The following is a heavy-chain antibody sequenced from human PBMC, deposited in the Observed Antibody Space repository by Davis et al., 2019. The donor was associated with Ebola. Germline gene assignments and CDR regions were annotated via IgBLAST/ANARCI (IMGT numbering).Heavy chain of an antibody. J-gene: IGHJ3*02. CDR1: GFIVSDKY. CDR3: AKDTSNIWFDI. Sequence: GESLKISCAASGFIVSDKYMNWVRQAPGKGLEWVSTLGTSADTYYADSVKGRFTISRDNSKNTLYLQMNGLRVEDTAIYYCAKDTSNIWFDIWGQGTNVTVSS. D-gene: IGHD1-26*01. V-gene: IGHV3-53*01. CDR2: LGTSADT.